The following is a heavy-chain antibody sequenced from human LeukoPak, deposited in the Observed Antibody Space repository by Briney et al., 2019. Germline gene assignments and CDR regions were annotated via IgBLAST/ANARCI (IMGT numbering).Heavy chain of an antibody. CDR3: ARDRVVVANWYYYGMDV. CDR2: IYYSGST. D-gene: IGHD2-15*01. V-gene: IGHV4-31*03. CDR1: GGSISSGGYY. J-gene: IGHJ6*02. Sequence: PSETLSLTCTVSGGSISSGGYYWSWIRQHPGKGLEWIGYIYYSGSTYYNPSLKSRVTISVDTSKNQFSLKLSSVTAADTAVYYCARDRVVVANWYYYGMDVWGQGTTVTVSS.